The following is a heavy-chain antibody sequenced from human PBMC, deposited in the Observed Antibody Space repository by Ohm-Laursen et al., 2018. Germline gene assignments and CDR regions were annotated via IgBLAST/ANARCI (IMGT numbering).Heavy chain of an antibody. V-gene: IGHV3-23*01. CDR3: AKLIGGATDS. CDR2: ISDSGANT. Sequence: SLRLSCAASGFTFSNSAMSWVRQAPGKGLEWVSTISDSGANTYYADSVKGRFTISRDNSKNTLYLEMNSLRIEDTAVYYCAKLIGGATDSWGQGTLVTVSS. D-gene: IGHD1-26*01. CDR1: GFTFSNSA. J-gene: IGHJ4*02.